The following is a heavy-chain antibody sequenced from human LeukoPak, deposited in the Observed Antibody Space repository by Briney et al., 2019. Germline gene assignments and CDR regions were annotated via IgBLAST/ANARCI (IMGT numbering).Heavy chain of an antibody. CDR3: ARDYCTTTRCYSNYFDY. Sequence: PSETLSLTCTVSGASVSSSNYYWSWIRQPPGKGLEWIGYIYYSGSTNYNPSLKSRVTISVDTSKNQFSLKLSSVTAADTAVYYCARDYCTTTRCYSNYFDYWGQGTLVTVSS. CDR1: GASVSSSNYY. J-gene: IGHJ4*02. CDR2: IYYSGST. D-gene: IGHD2-2*01. V-gene: IGHV4-61*01.